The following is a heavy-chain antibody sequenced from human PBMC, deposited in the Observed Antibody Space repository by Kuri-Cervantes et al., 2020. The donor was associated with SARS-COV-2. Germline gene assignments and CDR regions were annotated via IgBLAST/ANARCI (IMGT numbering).Heavy chain of an antibody. J-gene: IGHJ4*02. Sequence: GESLKISCAASGFTFSSYSMNWIRQAPGKGLEGVASIDSSSYYIYHADSVKGRLTISRDNAKTSLYLQMNSLKLEDTAVYYCAREEGGELGEAFDYWGQGALVTVSS. V-gene: IGHV3-21*01. D-gene: IGHD7-27*01. CDR1: GFTFSSYS. CDR3: AREEGGELGEAFDY. CDR2: IDSSSYYI.